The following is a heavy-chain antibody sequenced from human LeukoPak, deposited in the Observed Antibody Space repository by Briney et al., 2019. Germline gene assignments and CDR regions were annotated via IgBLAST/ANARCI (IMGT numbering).Heavy chain of an antibody. J-gene: IGHJ4*02. CDR3: ARGTAAGPAVGY. CDR1: GFSFSTYS. Sequence: PGGSLRLSCAASGFSFSTYSMNWVRQAPGKGLEWVSVIYSGGSTYYADSVKGRFTISRDNSKNTLYLQMNSLRAEDTAVYYCARGTAAGPAVGYWGQGTLVTVSS. D-gene: IGHD6-13*01. CDR2: IYSGGST. V-gene: IGHV3-66*01.